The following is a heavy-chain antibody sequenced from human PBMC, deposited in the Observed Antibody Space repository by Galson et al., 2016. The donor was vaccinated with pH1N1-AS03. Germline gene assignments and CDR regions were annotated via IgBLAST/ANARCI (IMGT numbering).Heavy chain of an antibody. J-gene: IGHJ1*01. CDR1: GGSFSSHC. D-gene: IGHD3-22*01. CDR3: ARDGNYDSSGYYPEYFQL. CDR2: ICNSGST. Sequence: ETLSLTCTVSGGSFSSHCWSWIRQPPGKGLEWIGYICNSGSTDYTPSLESRVTISIDTSKSQFSLRLSSVTAADTAGYFCARDGNYDSSGYYPEYFQLWGQGSLVTVSS. V-gene: IGHV4-59*11.